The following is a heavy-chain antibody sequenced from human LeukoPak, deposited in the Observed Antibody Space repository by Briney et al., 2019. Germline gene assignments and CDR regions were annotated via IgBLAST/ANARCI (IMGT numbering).Heavy chain of an antibody. CDR1: GYAFSSNA. CDR3: ARGYDSSGYFSD. J-gene: IGHJ4*02. CDR2: IDTNTGNP. Sequence: ASVKVSCKASGYAFSSNAINWVRQAPGQGLEWMGWIDTNTGNPTYAQGFTGQFVFSLDTSVSTAYLQISSLKAEDTAEYFCARGYDSSGYFSDWGQGTLVTVSS. D-gene: IGHD3-22*01. V-gene: IGHV7-4-1*02.